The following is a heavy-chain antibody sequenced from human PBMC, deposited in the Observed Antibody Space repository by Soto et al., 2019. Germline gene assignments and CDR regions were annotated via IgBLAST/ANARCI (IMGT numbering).Heavy chain of an antibody. CDR2: IYYSGST. CDR1: GGSISSYY. J-gene: IGHJ6*02. V-gene: IGHV4-59*01. CDR3: ARLNDWDSYYYGMDV. Sequence: SETLSLTCTVSGGSISSYYWSWIRQPPGKGLEWIGYIYYSGSTNYNPSLKSRVTISVDTSRNQFSLKLSSVTAADTAVYYCARLNDWDSYYYGMDVWGQGTTVTGS. D-gene: IGHD3-9*01.